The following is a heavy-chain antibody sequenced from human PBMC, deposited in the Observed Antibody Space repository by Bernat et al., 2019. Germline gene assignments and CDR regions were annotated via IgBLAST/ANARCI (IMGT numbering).Heavy chain of an antibody. D-gene: IGHD3-10*01. Sequence: EVQLVESGGGLVQPGGSLRLSCAASGFTFSSYSMNWVRQAPGKGLEWVSYISSSSSTIYYADSVKGRFTISRDNAKNSLYLQMNSLRAEDTAVYYCARGPVRFVELLGVASDYWGQGTLVTVSS. V-gene: IGHV3-48*01. CDR3: ARGPVRFVELLGVASDY. CDR1: GFTFSSYS. J-gene: IGHJ4*02. CDR2: ISSSSSTI.